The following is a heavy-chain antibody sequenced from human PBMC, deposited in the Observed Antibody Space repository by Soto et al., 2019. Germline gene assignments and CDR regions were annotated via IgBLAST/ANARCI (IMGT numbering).Heavy chain of an antibody. Sequence: SKTLSLTCAVPGSSLPITYYWGWVRQPPGKGLEWIGGIHHSGSVFESGSTHYNPSFKSRVTITADTSKNQFSLKLTSVTAADTAVYFCARNSSSSYFEYWGQGTLVTV. D-gene: IGHD6-13*01. CDR3: ARNSSSSYFEY. J-gene: IGHJ4*02. CDR1: GSSLPITYY. CDR2: IHHSGSVFESGST. V-gene: IGHV4-38-2*01.